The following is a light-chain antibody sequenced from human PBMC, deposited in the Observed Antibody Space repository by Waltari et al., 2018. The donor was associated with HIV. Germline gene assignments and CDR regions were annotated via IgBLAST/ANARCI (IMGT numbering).Light chain of an antibody. CDR2: TAS. CDR3: QQNYSSPRT. J-gene: IGKJ1*01. Sequence: QMTQSPSSLSASVGGRATITCRASQNIRSNLNRYQQKPGKAPKLLIYTASRLQNRVPLRFSGSGSGTDFTLTISNLQPEDFATYRGQQNYSSPRTFGEGTKVEIK. CDR1: QNIRSN. V-gene: IGKV1-39*01.